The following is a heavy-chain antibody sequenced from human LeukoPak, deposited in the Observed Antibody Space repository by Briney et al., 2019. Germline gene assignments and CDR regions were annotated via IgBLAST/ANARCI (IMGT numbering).Heavy chain of an antibody. CDR3: ARRRTEVGHYAMDV. D-gene: IGHD1-26*01. CDR2: IYPGDSDT. V-gene: IGHV5-51*01. J-gene: IGHJ6*01. CDR1: GYSFSSYW. Sequence: GESLQISCKGSGYSFSSYWIGWVRRLPGKGLEWMGIIYPGDSDTRYCPSFQGQVTISADTSINTADLQWSSLKASDTAMYYCARRRTEVGHYAMDVWGEGTTVTVSS.